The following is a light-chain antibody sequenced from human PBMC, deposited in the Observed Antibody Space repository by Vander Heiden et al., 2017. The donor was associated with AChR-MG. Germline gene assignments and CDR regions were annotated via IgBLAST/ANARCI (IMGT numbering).Light chain of an antibody. CDR2: EDN. V-gene: IGLV6-57*03. J-gene: IGLJ2*01. Sequence: NFVLTQPHSVSESPGQTVTIPCTRSGGSIASNYVQWYQQRPGSAPTTVIFEDNHRPSGVPDRFSGSIDSSSNSASLIISGLKTEDEADYYCQSYDDTNHGVFGGGTKLTVL. CDR1: GGSIASNY. CDR3: QSYDDTNHGV.